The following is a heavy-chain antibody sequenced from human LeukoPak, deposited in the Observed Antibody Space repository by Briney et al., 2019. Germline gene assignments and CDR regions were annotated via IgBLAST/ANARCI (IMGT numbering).Heavy chain of an antibody. CDR1: GGSISSGGYY. CDR2: IYHSGST. Sequence: SETLSLTCTVSGGSISSGGYYWSWIRQPPGKGLEWIGYIYHSGSTYYNPSLKSRVTISVDRSKNQFSLKLSSVTAADTAVYYCASKQRGVATTGTTDYWGQGTLVTVSS. CDR3: ASKQRGVATTGTTDY. D-gene: IGHD5-12*01. V-gene: IGHV4-30-2*01. J-gene: IGHJ4*02.